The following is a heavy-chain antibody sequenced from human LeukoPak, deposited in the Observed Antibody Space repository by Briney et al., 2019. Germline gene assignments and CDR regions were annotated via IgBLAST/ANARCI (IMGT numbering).Heavy chain of an antibody. CDR3: AAGRTSSNHAEYFQH. Sequence: SETLSLTCTVSGGSISSSSYYWGWIRQPPGKGLEWIGSIYYSGSTHYNPSLKSRVTISVDTSKNQFSLKLSSVTAADTAVYYCAAGRTSSNHAEYFQHWGQGTLVTVSS. J-gene: IGHJ1*01. D-gene: IGHD2-2*01. V-gene: IGHV4-39*01. CDR2: IYYSGST. CDR1: GGSISSSSYY.